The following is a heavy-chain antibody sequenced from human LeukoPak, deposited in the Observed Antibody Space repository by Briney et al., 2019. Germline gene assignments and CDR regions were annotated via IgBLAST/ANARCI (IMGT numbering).Heavy chain of an antibody. Sequence: SETLSLTCAVYGGSFSGYYWSWIRQPPGKGLEWIGEINHSGSTNYNPSLKSRVTISVDTSKNQFSLKLSSVTAADTAVYYCARVLRVGPRSFDPWGQETLVTVSS. CDR3: ARVLRVGPRSFDP. V-gene: IGHV4-34*01. D-gene: IGHD1-26*01. CDR2: INHSGST. J-gene: IGHJ5*02. CDR1: GGSFSGYY.